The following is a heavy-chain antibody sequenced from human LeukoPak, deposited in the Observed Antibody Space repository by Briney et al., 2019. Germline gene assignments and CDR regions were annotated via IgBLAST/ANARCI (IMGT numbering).Heavy chain of an antibody. V-gene: IGHV4-59*01. D-gene: IGHD3-10*01. CDR3: ARGGSGTTGEVKFDP. Sequence: SETLSLTCTVSGGSISSYYWSWIRQPPGKGLEWIGYIYYSGSTNYNPSLKSRVTISVDTSKNQFSLKLSSVTAADTAVYYCARGGSGTTGEVKFDPWGQGTLVTVSS. CDR1: GGSISSYY. CDR2: IYYSGST. J-gene: IGHJ5*02.